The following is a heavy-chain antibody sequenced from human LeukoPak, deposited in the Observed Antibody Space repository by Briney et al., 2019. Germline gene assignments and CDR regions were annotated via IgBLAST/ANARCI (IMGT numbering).Heavy chain of an antibody. CDR1: GGTFSSYA. Sequence: SVKVSCKASGGTFSSYAISWVRQAPGQGLEWMGGIIPIFGTANYAQKFQGRVTITADKSTSTAYMELSSLRSEDTAVYYCASSTVTTLYYYYMDVWGKGTTVTVSS. J-gene: IGHJ6*03. CDR2: IIPIFGTA. D-gene: IGHD4-17*01. V-gene: IGHV1-69*06. CDR3: ASSTVTTLYYYYMDV.